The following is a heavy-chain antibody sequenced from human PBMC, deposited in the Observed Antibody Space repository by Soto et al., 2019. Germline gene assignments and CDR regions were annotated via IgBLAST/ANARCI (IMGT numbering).Heavy chain of an antibody. J-gene: IGHJ6*02. CDR1: GGSISSSSYY. CDR2: IYYSGST. D-gene: IGHD3-3*01. Sequence: SETLSLTCTVSGGSISSSSYYWGWIRQPPGKGLEWIGSIYYSGSTYYNPSLKRRVTISVDTSKNQFSLKLSSVTAADTAVYYSARVGRITIFGVDPYGMDVWGQGTTVTVSS. V-gene: IGHV4-39*01. CDR3: ARVGRITIFGVDPYGMDV.